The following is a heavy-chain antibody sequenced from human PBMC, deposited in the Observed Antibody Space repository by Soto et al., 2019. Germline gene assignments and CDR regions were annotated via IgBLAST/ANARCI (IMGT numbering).Heavy chain of an antibody. J-gene: IGHJ6*02. CDR1: GASISSRSYY. CDR3: AGQATSTQDNYGMDV. CDR2: IYYSGST. V-gene: IGHV4-39*01. Sequence: PSETLSLTCTVSGASISSRSYYLGWIRQPPGKGLGWIGSIYYSGSTYYNPSLKNRLTISVDTSKNQFSLKLTSVTAADTAVYYCAGQATSTQDNYGMDVWGQGTRVTVSS. D-gene: IGHD4-4*01.